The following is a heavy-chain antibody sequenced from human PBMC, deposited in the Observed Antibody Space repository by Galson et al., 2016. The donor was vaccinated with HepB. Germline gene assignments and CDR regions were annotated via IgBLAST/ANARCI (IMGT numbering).Heavy chain of an antibody. CDR1: GYDFTNYW. V-gene: IGHV5-51*01. D-gene: IGHD2-21*02. J-gene: IGHJ4*02. CDR3: ARHYRDLLVTGEFAF. CDR2: IYPGDSET. Sequence: SGAEVKKPGESLKISCKGSGYDFTNYWIGWVRQMPGKGLEWMGIIYPGDSETRFSPSFQGQVTISADKSISTAYLQWTSLKASDTAMYYCARHYRDLLVTGEFAFGGKGTLVTVSS.